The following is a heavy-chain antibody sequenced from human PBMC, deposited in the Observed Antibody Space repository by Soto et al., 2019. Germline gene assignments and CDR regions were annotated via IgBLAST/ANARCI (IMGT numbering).Heavy chain of an antibody. J-gene: IGHJ4*02. D-gene: IGHD3-16*01. CDR2: IRAYNGNT. CDR1: GSTFTSYG. CDR3: AISVDCDYIWGFDY. Sequence: QVQMVQSGAEVKKPAASATVYCKASGSTFTSYGISWVLQAPGQGLERMGWIRAYNGNTNYAQKLEGRVTRTTDTTTSTAYMELRSMRSDDRAVYYCAISVDCDYIWGFDYWGQGTMVTVSS. V-gene: IGHV1-18*01.